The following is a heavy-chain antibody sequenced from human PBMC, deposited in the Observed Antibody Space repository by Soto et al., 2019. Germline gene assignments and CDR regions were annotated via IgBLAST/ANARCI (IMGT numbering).Heavy chain of an antibody. Sequence: SETLSLTCPVAGASVSISSSYWVWIRQPPGKGLEWIGSISYSGNTYYNPSLRSRVTVSVDTSKNHFSLKLSSVTAADTAVFYCARHRTIRENWFDPWGQGTLVTVSS. J-gene: IGHJ5*02. CDR1: GASVSISSSY. V-gene: IGHV4-39*01. D-gene: IGHD3-3*01. CDR2: ISYSGNT. CDR3: ARHRTIRENWFDP.